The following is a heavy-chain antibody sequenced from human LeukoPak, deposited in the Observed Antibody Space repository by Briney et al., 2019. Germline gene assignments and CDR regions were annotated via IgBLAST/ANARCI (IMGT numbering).Heavy chain of an antibody. Sequence: PSETLSLTCTVSGGSISSSSAYWGWIRQPPGKGLEWIGSIYYSKNTYYNPSLKSRVTISVDTSKNQFSLKLSSVTAADTAVYYCARGLGFGLLDYLDYWGQGTLVTVSS. CDR2: IYYSKNT. CDR1: GGSISSSSAY. CDR3: ARGLGFGLLDYLDY. V-gene: IGHV4-39*07. J-gene: IGHJ4*02. D-gene: IGHD3-16*01.